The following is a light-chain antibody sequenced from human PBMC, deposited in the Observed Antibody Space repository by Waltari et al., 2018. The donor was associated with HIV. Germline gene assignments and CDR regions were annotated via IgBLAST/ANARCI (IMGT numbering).Light chain of an antibody. V-gene: IGLV9-49*03. CDR2: VGTGGIVG. CDR3: GADHGSGKNFAWA. Sequence: QPVLTQPPSASASLGASVTPTCTLSSGYSHHKVDWYKPSPRKGPRFVMRVGTGGIVGSKGDGIPDRFSVLGSGLNRYLTIKNIQEEDESDYHCGADHGSGKNFAWAFGGGTKLTVL. J-gene: IGLJ3*02. CDR1: SGYSHHK.